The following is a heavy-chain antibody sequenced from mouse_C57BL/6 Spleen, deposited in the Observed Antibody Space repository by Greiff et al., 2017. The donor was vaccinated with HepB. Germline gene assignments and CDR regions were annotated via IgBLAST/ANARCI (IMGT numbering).Heavy chain of an antibody. Sequence: QVQLQQPGAELVKPGASVKLSCKASGYTFTSYWMQWVKQRPGQGLEWIGEIDPSDSYTNYNQKFKGKATLTVDTSSSTAYMQLSSLTSEDSAVYYCARSGYYGSSLAYWGQGTSVTVSS. CDR3: ARSGYYGSSLAY. J-gene: IGHJ4*01. CDR1: GYTFTSYW. V-gene: IGHV1-50*01. CDR2: IDPSDSYT. D-gene: IGHD1-1*01.